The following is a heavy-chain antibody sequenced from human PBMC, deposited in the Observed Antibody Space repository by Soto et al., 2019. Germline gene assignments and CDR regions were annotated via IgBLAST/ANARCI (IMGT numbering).Heavy chain of an antibody. D-gene: IGHD3-22*01. V-gene: IGHV1-69*13. CDR1: GGTPSNSA. CDR2: IIPVFGLV. CDR3: AWGCIVVVVSGAYCGMGV. Sequence: SVKVSCKASGGTPSNSAISWVRQAPGQGLEWMGGIIPVFGLVKYAQNFQGRVTITADESTNRGLVERSSLRHEDKPVYYCAWGCIVVVVSGAYCGMGVWGQGTTATVS. J-gene: IGHJ6*02.